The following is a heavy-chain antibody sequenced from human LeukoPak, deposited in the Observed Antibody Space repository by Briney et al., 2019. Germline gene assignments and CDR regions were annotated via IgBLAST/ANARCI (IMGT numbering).Heavy chain of an antibody. D-gene: IGHD3-22*01. V-gene: IGHV3-7*01. CDR1: GFTFSNSW. Sequence: GGSLRLSCAASGFTFSNSWMSWVRQAPGKGLEWVATIKPDGSAQYYVDSVKGRFTISRDNAKNSLSLQINSLRAEDTAVYYCANGGTYSSGPWGQGTLVTVSS. CDR3: ANGGTYSSGP. CDR2: IKPDGSAQ. J-gene: IGHJ5*02.